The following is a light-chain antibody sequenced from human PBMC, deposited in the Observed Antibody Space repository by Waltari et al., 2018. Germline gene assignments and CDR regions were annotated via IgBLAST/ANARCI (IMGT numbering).Light chain of an antibody. J-gene: IGKJ2*01. CDR3: QQYGSSVYT. CDR1: QSVSSSY. CDR2: GAS. V-gene: IGKV3-20*01. Sequence: EIVLTQSPGTLSLSPGERATFSCRASQSVSSSYLAWYQQKPGQAPRLLIYGASSRATGIPDRFSGSGSGTDFTLTISRLEPEDFAVYYCQQYGSSVYTFGQGTKLEIK.